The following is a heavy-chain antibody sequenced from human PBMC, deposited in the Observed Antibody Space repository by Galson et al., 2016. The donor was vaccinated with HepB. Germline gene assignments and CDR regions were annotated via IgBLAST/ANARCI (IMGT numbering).Heavy chain of an antibody. V-gene: IGHV5-10-1*01. CDR1: GYSFTTYW. J-gene: IGHJ4*02. CDR3: ARHYNYSYAY. Sequence: QSGAEVKKPGESLSISCKASGYSFTTYWITWVRQIPGKGLEWLGPFDLGPPNTNSTPSFRAHVTIPFDKSFATAYLKRSSLTASDTAIYYCARHYNYSYAYWGQGALVTVSS. CDR2: FDLGPPNT. D-gene: IGHD3-10*01.